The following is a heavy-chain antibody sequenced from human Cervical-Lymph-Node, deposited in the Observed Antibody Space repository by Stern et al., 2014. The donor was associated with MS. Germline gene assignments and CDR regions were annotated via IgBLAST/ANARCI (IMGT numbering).Heavy chain of an antibody. V-gene: IGHV1-2*06. CDR2: IDPNSGDT. CDR1: GYTFTGYY. D-gene: IGHD1-1*01. J-gene: IGHJ6*02. Sequence: VQLVESGAEVKKPGASVKVPCKASGYTFTGYYLHWVRQAPGQGLEWMGRIDPNSGDTKYAQNFQDRVTMTRDTSISTAYMELSRLTSDDTAVYYCARSLNWNDVEDYHYGLDVWGQGTTVTVSS. CDR3: ARSLNWNDVEDYHYGLDV.